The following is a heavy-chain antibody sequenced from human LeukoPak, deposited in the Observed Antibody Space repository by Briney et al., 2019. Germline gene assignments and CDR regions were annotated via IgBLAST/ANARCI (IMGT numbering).Heavy chain of an antibody. V-gene: IGHV3-21*01. CDR2: ISSSSSYI. D-gene: IGHD6-13*01. CDR3: ARVTGVGSTLSHNYLDY. J-gene: IGHJ4*02. CDR1: GFTFSSYS. Sequence: KSGGSLRLSCAASGFTFSSYSMNWVRQAPGKGLEWVSSISSSSSYIYYADSVKGRFTISRDNAKNSLYLQMNSLRAEDTAVYYCARVTGVGSTLSHNYLDYWGQGTRVTVSS.